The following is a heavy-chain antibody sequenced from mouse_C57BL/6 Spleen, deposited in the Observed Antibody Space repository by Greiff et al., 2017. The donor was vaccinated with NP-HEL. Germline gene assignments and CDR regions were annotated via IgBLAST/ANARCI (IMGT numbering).Heavy chain of an antibody. CDR3: ARLGDYGYFDY. J-gene: IGHJ2*01. V-gene: IGHV1-80*01. Sequence: VKLMESGAELVKPGASVKISCKASGYAFSSYWMNWVKQRPGKGLEWIGQIYPGDGDTNYNGKFKGKATLTADKSSSTAYMQLSSLTSEDSAVYFCARLGDYGYFDYWGQGTTLTVSS. D-gene: IGHD1-1*02. CDR2: IYPGDGDT. CDR1: GYAFSSYW.